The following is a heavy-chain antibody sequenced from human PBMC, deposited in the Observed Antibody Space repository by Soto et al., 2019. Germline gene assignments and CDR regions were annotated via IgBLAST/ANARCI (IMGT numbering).Heavy chain of an antibody. J-gene: IGHJ5*02. D-gene: IGHD2-15*01. CDR1: GYTFTSYG. V-gene: IGHV1-18*01. CDR3: ARVPDIVVVVAATHWFDP. Sequence: ASVKVSCKASGYTFTSYGISWVRQAPGQGLEWMGWISAYNGNTNYAQKLQGRVTMTTDTSTGTAYMELRSLRSDDTAVYYCARVPDIVVVVAATHWFDPWGQGTLVTVSS. CDR2: ISAYNGNT.